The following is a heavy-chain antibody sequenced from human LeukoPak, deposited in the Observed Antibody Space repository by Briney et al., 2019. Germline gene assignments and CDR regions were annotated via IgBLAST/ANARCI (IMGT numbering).Heavy chain of an antibody. D-gene: IGHD3-10*01. Sequence: GGSLRLSCAASGFAFSSQAMGWVRQAPGKGLEWVSVISDSGDTTYYADSVKGRFTISRDNSKNTLYLQMNSLRAEDTAVYYCARELGVRGVTSDYWGQGTLVTVSS. CDR3: ARELGVRGVTSDY. J-gene: IGHJ4*02. CDR1: GFAFSSQA. CDR2: ISDSGDTT. V-gene: IGHV3-23*01.